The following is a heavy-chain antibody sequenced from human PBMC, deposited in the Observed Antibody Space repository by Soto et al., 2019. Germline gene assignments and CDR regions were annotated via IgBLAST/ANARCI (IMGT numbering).Heavy chain of an antibody. V-gene: IGHV4-59*01. CDR1: GGSISSYY. CDR3: AREVEAAGRPYYYYGMDV. Sequence: PSETLSLTCTVSGGSISSYYWSWIRQPPGKGLEWIGYIYYSGSTNYNPSLKSRVTISVDTSKNQFSLKLSSVTAADTAVYYCAREVEAAGRPYYYYGMDVWGQGTTVTVSS. D-gene: IGHD6-13*01. CDR2: IYYSGST. J-gene: IGHJ6*02.